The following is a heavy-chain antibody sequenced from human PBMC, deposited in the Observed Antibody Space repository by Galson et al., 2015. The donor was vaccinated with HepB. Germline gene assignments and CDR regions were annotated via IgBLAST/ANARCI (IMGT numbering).Heavy chain of an antibody. V-gene: IGHV4-59*01. J-gene: IGHJ4*02. CDR1: GGSISSYY. CDR2: IYYSGST. Sequence: SETLSLTCTVSGGSISSYYWSWIRQPPGRGLEWIGYIYYSGSTNYNPSLKSRVPISVDTSKNQFSLKLSSVTAADTAVYYCARVAPPSHFDYWGQGTLVTVSS. CDR3: ARVAPPSHFDY.